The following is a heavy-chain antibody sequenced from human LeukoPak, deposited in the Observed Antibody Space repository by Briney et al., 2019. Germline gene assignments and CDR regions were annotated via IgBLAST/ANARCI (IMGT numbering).Heavy chain of an antibody. Sequence: ASVKVSCKASGYTFTSYGISWVRQAPGQGLEWMGWISAYNGNTNYAQKLQGRVTMTTDTSTSTAYMELRSLRSDYTSVYYCARKTYCTSTRCYYGMDVWGKGTTVTVSS. V-gene: IGHV1-18*04. J-gene: IGHJ6*04. CDR2: ISAYNGNT. D-gene: IGHD2-2*01. CDR1: GYTFTSYG. CDR3: ARKTYCTSTRCYYGMDV.